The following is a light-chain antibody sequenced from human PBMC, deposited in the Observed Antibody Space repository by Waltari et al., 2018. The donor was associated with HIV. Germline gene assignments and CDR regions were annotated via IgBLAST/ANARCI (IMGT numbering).Light chain of an antibody. CDR2: GAS. J-gene: IGKJ4*01. CDR3: QQMNSYPLT. CDR1: QTISTY. Sequence: DILLTQSPSFVSASPGDRVTFACRANQTISTYLAWYQQIPGKAPELLIYGASSLHIGVPSRFGATGSGTDLRLTITNLQPEDFGIYFCQQMNSYPLTFGGGTKLELK. V-gene: IGKV1-9*01.